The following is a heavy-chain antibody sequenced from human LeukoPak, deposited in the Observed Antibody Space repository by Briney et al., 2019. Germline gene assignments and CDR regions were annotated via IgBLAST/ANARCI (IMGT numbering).Heavy chain of an antibody. Sequence: GRSLGLSCAASGFTFSSYGMHWVRQAPGKGLEWVAVIWYDGSNKYYADSVKGRFTISRDNSKNTLYLQMNSLRAEDTAVYYCARDRRSYYGSGSYPDYWGQGTLVTVSS. CDR2: IWYDGSNK. V-gene: IGHV3-33*01. CDR3: ARDRRSYYGSGSYPDY. D-gene: IGHD3-10*01. CDR1: GFTFSSYG. J-gene: IGHJ4*02.